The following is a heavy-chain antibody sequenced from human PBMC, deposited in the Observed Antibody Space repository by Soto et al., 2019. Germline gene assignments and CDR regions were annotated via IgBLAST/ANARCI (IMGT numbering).Heavy chain of an antibody. CDR2: TKPDGGEG. J-gene: IGHJ4*02. D-gene: IGHD2-8*02. CDR3: ARDVWWSFDY. V-gene: IGHV3-7*01. Sequence: EVQLVESGGGLVQPGGSLRLSCAASGFSFSGHYMSWVRQAPGKGLEWVAKTKPDGGEGYYVDSVRGRFTISRDNAENSLYLQMNSLTAEDTAVYYCARDVWWSFDYWGQGTVVTVSS. CDR1: GFSFSGHY.